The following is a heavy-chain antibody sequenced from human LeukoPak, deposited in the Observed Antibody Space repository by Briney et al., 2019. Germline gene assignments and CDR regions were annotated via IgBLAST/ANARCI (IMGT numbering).Heavy chain of an antibody. CDR2: IHYSGST. Sequence: SETLSLTCTVSGVSISGHYWSWIRQPPGKGLEWIGYIHYSGSTNYNPSLKSRVTISVDMSKNQFSLKLSSVTAADTAVYYCARHKKSGQPDHWGQGPLVTVSS. J-gene: IGHJ4*02. V-gene: IGHV4-59*08. D-gene: IGHD5-12*01. CDR1: GVSISGHY. CDR3: ARHKKSGQPDH.